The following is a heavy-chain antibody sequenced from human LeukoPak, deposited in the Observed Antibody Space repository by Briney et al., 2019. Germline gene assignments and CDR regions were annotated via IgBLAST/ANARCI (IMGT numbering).Heavy chain of an antibody. CDR2: IYYSGST. V-gene: IGHV4-39*01. J-gene: IGHJ4*02. D-gene: IGHD1-26*01. CDR3: ARHEWDWTFDY. CDR1: GGSISSSSYY. Sequence: PSETLSLTCTVSGGSISSSSYYWGWIRQPPGKGLEWIGSIYYSGSTYYNPSLKSRVTISVDTSKNQFSLKLSSVTAADTAVYYCARHEWDWTFDYWGQGTLVTVSS.